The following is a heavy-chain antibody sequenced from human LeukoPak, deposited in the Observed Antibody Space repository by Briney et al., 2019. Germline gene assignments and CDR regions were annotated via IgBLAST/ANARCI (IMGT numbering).Heavy chain of an antibody. CDR3: ARVSLVRGAPDYYFDY. J-gene: IGHJ4*02. Sequence: SSETLSLTCTVSGDSISNYYWSWIRQPAGKGLEWIGRIYTSGSTNYNPSLKSRVPMSVDTSKNQFSLKLSSVTAADTAVYYCARVSLVRGAPDYYFDYWGQGTLVTVSS. CDR1: GDSISNYY. V-gene: IGHV4-4*07. D-gene: IGHD3-10*01. CDR2: IYTSGST.